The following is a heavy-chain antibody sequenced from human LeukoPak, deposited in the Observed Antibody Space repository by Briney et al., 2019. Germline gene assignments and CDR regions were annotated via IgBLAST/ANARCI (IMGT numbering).Heavy chain of an antibody. Sequence: GGSLRLSCAASGFTFSSYAMSWVRQAPWKGLDWVSAISGSGGSTYYADSVKGRFTISRDNSKNTLYLQMNSLRAEDTAVYYCAKVALKYCSSTSCLYYFDYWGQGTLVTVSS. CDR3: AKVALKYCSSTSCLYYFDY. J-gene: IGHJ4*02. CDR2: ISGSGGST. D-gene: IGHD2-2*01. CDR1: GFTFSSYA. V-gene: IGHV3-23*01.